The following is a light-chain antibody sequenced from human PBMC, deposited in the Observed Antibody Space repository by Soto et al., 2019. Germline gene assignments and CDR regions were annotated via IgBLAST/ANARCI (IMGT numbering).Light chain of an antibody. CDR3: QEYDYYLFS. CDR2: KTS. V-gene: IGKV1-5*03. J-gene: IGKJ2*03. Sequence: DIQMTQSPSTLSASVGDRVTITCRASQSIGSWLAWYQQKQGKAPKRLIYKTSILESGVPSRFSGRGSGTEFSRTISRLQTDDFVTYYWQEYDYYLFSFGQGTKLEIK. CDR1: QSIGSW.